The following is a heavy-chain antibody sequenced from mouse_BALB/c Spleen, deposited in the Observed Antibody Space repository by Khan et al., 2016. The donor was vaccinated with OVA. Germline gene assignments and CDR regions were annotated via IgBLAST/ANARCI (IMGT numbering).Heavy chain of an antibody. CDR2: ISYSGST. Sequence: QLEESGPGLVKPSQSLSLTCTVTGYSITSDYAWNWIRQFPGNKLEWMGYISYSGSTNYNPSLKSRISITRDTSKNQFFLQLNSVTTEDTATYYCARYGSRYNYDMDYWGQGTSVTVSS. V-gene: IGHV3-2*02. CDR3: ARYGSRYNYDMDY. J-gene: IGHJ4*01. D-gene: IGHD2-2*01. CDR1: GYSITSDYA.